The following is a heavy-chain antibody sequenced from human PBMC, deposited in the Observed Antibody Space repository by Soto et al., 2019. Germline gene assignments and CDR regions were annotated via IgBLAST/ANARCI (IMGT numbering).Heavy chain of an antibody. CDR1: GFTFSSYS. CDR2: ISSSSSYI. D-gene: IGHD2-2*01. CDR3: ARFGIVVVPAAPGNYYYYMDV. Sequence: GGSLRLSCAASGFTFSSYSMNWVRQAPGKGLEWVSSISSSSSYIYYADSVKGRFTISRDNAKNSLYLQMNSLRAEDTAVYYCARFGIVVVPAAPGNYYYYMDVWGKGTTVTVSS. V-gene: IGHV3-21*01. J-gene: IGHJ6*03.